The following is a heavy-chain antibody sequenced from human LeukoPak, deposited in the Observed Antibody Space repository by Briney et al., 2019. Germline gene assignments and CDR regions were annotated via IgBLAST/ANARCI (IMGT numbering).Heavy chain of an antibody. CDR3: ARGGDSSGSIRSAFDI. Sequence: GGSLRLSCAASGFTFSSYGMHWVRQAPGKGLEWVAVISYDGSNKDYADSVKGRFTISRDNSKNTLYLQMNSLRAEDTAVYYCARGGDSSGSIRSAFDIWGQGTMVTVSS. J-gene: IGHJ3*02. V-gene: IGHV3-30*03. D-gene: IGHD3-22*01. CDR2: ISYDGSNK. CDR1: GFTFSSYG.